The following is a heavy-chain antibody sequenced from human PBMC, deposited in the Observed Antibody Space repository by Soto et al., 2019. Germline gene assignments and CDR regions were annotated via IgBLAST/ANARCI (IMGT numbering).Heavy chain of an antibody. CDR2: ISAYNVNT. CDR3: ARVSGSGPQSAFFFDY. CDR1: GYSFTTSG. D-gene: IGHD3-10*01. J-gene: IGHJ4*02. Sequence: QVQLVQSGAEVRKPGASVKVSCKASGYSFTTSGISWVRQAPGQGLEWMGWISAYNVNTNYAQKLQGRGTMTTDTSTSTAYMERGSLRSDDTAVYYCARVSGSGPQSAFFFDYWGQGTLVTVSS. V-gene: IGHV1-18*01.